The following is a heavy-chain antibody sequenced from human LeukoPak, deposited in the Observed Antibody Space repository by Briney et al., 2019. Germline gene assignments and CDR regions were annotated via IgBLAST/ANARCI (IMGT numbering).Heavy chain of an antibody. CDR1: GFTFSSYS. CDR3: AKALGWGHYFDY. D-gene: IGHD3-10*01. Sequence: PGGSLRLSCAASGFTFSSYSMNWVRQAPGKGLEWVSSTSSSSSYIYYADSVKGRFTISRDNAKNTLYLQMNSLRAEDTAVYYCAKALGWGHYFDYWGQGTLVTVSS. J-gene: IGHJ4*02. CDR2: TSSSSSYI. V-gene: IGHV3-21*04.